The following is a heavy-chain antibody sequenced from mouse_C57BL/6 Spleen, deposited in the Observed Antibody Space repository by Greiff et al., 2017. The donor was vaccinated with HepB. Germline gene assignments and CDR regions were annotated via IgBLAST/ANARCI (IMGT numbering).Heavy chain of an antibody. V-gene: IGHV1-59*01. CDR1: GYTFTSYW. D-gene: IGHD2-3*01. J-gene: IGHJ4*01. Sequence: QVQLKQPGAELVRPGTSVKLSCKASGYTFTSYWMHWVKQRPGQGLEWIGVIDPSDSYTNYNQKFKGKATLTVDTSSSTAYMQLSSLTSEDSAVYYCAIYDGGDAMDYWGQGTSVTVSS. CDR3: AIYDGGDAMDY. CDR2: IDPSDSYT.